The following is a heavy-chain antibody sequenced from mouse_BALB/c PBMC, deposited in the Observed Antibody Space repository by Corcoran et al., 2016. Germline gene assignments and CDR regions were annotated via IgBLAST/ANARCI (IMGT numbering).Heavy chain of an antibody. CDR2: INPYNGAT. Sequence: EVQLQQSGPELVKPGASVKISCKASGYSFTGYYMHWVKQSHVKSLEWIGRINPYNGATSYNQNFKDKASLTVDKSSSTAYMELHSLTSEDSAVYYCARFLYDGYPYAMDYWGQGTSVTVSS. V-gene: IGHV1-26*01. J-gene: IGHJ4*01. CDR3: ARFLYDGYPYAMDY. CDR1: GYSFTGYY. D-gene: IGHD2-3*01.